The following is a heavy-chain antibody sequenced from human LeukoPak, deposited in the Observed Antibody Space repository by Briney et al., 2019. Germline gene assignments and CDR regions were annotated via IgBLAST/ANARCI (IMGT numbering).Heavy chain of an antibody. D-gene: IGHD3-10*01. J-gene: IGHJ4*02. V-gene: IGHV3-21*01. CDR3: ARGSTYYYGSGSYFNRPEAPFDY. CDR2: ISSSSSYI. Sequence: GESPRLSCAASGFTFSSYSMNWVRQAPGKGLEWVSSISSSSSYIYYADSVKGRFTISRDNAKNSLYLQMNSLRAEDTAVYYCARGSTYYYGSGSYFNRPEAPFDYWGQGTLVTVSS. CDR1: GFTFSSYS.